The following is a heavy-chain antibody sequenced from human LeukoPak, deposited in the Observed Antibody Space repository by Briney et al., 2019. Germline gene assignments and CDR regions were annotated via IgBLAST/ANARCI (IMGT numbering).Heavy chain of an antibody. CDR1: GFTVSSNY. V-gene: IGHV3-53*01. CDR3: ARDVGGDYALALDY. J-gene: IGHJ4*02. D-gene: IGHD4-17*01. CDR2: IYSGGST. Sequence: GGSLRLSCAASGFTVSSNYMSWVRQAPGKGLEWVSVIYSGGSTYYADSVKGRFTISRDNAKNSLYLQMNSLRAEDTAVYYCARDVGGDYALALDYWGQGTLVTVSS.